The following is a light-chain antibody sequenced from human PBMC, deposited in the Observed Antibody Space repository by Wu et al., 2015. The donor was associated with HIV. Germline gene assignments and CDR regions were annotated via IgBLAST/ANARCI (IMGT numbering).Light chain of an antibody. V-gene: IGKV1-5*03. Sequence: DIQMTQSPSTLSASVGDRVTITCRASQSISSWLAWYQQKPGKAPKLLIYKASSLESGVPSRFSGSGSGTEFTLTISSLEPEDFAVYYCQQRSNWRAFGQGTKVEIK. CDR1: QSISSW. CDR2: KAS. CDR3: QQRSNWRA. J-gene: IGKJ1*01.